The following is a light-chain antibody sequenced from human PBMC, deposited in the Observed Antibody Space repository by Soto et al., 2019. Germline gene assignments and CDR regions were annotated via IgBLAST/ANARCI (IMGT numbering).Light chain of an antibody. CDR2: EAT. CDR1: SSDVGSYDL. J-gene: IGLJ1*01. Sequence: QSALTQPASVSGSPGQSITISCTGSSSDVGSYDLVSWYQQHPGKAPKLIIHEATKRPSGVSNRFSGSKSGNTASLTISGLQAYDEADYYCCSYAGSGTYVFGIGTKLTVL. V-gene: IGLV2-23*01. CDR3: CSYAGSGTYV.